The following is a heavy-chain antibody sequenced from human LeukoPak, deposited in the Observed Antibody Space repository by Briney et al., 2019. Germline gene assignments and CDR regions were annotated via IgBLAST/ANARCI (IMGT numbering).Heavy chain of an antibody. V-gene: IGHV3-23*01. CDR1: GFTFSSYA. D-gene: IGHD3-22*01. J-gene: IGHJ4*02. Sequence: GGSLRLSCAASGFTFSSYAMSWVRQAPGKGLEWVSAISGNGGSTFYTDAVKGRFTISRDNSKNTLYLQMNSLRAEDTAVYYCARGVDYYDSSGTIDYWGQGTLVTVSS. CDR3: ARGVDYYDSSGTIDY. CDR2: ISGNGGST.